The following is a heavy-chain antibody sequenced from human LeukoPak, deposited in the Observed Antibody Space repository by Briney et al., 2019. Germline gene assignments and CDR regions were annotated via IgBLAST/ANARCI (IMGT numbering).Heavy chain of an antibody. CDR3: TTSAGGYYDFWNDPYFDY. CDR2: MYYSGST. Sequence: SETLSLTCTVCGGSISSYYWSWLRQPRGKGVEWLGYMYYSGSTNYTPSLKGRFTISVDTSKNQFSLKLSSLTAADTAVYYCTTSAGGYYDFWNDPYFDYWGQGTLVTVSS. D-gene: IGHD3-3*01. J-gene: IGHJ4*02. CDR1: GGSISSYY. V-gene: IGHV4-59*03.